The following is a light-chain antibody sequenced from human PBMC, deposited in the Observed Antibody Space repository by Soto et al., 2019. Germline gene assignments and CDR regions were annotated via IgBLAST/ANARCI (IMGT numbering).Light chain of an antibody. V-gene: IGKV4-1*01. CDR1: QSVLYSSNNKNY. J-gene: IGKJ4*01. Sequence: DIVMTQSPDSLAVSLGERATINCKSSQSVLYSSNNKNYLAWYQQKPGQPLKLLIYWASTREFGVPDRFSGSGSGTDFTLTISSLQAEDVAVYYCQQYYTTPLTFGGGTKVEI. CDR2: WAS. CDR3: QQYYTTPLT.